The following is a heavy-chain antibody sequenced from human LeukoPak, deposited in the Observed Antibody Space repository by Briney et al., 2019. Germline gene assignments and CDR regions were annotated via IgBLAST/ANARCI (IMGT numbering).Heavy chain of an antibody. CDR1: DGSISSYY. Sequence: PSETLSLTCTVSDGSISSYYWSWIRQPPGKGLEWIGYIYYSGSTNYNPSLTSRVTISVDTSKNQFSLKLSSVTAADTAVYYCARTSADYDSSGYYKVGLFDYWGQGTLVTVSS. V-gene: IGHV4-59*01. J-gene: IGHJ4*02. D-gene: IGHD3-22*01. CDR3: ARTSADYDSSGYYKVGLFDY. CDR2: IYYSGST.